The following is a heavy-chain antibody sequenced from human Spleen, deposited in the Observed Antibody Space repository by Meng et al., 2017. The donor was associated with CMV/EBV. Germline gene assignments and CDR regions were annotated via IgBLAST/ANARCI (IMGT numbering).Heavy chain of an antibody. CDR3: ARGSYYGSGTYFSYYYGLDI. CDR2: IYYSGST. V-gene: IGHV4-39*07. D-gene: IGHD3-10*01. CDR1: GGSISSSAYY. Sequence: GSLRLSCTVSGGSISSSAYYWGWIRQPPGKELEWIGSIYYSGSTYYNPSLKSRVTISEDMSKNEFSLTLSSVTAADTAVYYCARGSYYGSGTYFSYYYGLDIWGQGTTVTVSS. J-gene: IGHJ6*02.